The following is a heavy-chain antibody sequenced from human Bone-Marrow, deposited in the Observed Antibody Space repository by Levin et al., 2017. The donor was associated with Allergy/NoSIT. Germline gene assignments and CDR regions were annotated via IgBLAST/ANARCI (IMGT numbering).Heavy chain of an antibody. CDR1: GFTISDDF. CDR3: ASRWYTSASGWYYDGMDV. D-gene: IGHD6-19*01. J-gene: IGHJ6*02. CDR2: ISSSDSTI. Sequence: LSLTCAASGFTISDDFMAWFRQAPGKGLEWVSFISSSDSTIYYADSVKGRFTISRDNAKNSLFLQMNNLKDEDTAVYYCASRWYTSASGWYYDGMDVWGQGTTVTVSS. V-gene: IGHV3-11*01.